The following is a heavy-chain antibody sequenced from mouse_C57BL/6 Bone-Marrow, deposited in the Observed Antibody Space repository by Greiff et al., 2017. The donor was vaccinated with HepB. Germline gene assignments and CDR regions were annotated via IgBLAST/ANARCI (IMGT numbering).Heavy chain of an antibody. V-gene: IGHV1-53*01. Sequence: QVQLQQPGTELVKPGASVKLSCKASGYTFTSYWMHWVKQRPGQGLEWIGNINPSNGGTNYNEKFKSKATLTVDKSSSTADMQLSSLTSEDSAVYYCARSRLRRYWYFDVWGTGTTVTVSS. D-gene: IGHD2-4*01. CDR2: INPSNGGT. CDR1: GYTFTSYW. CDR3: ARSRLRRYWYFDV. J-gene: IGHJ1*03.